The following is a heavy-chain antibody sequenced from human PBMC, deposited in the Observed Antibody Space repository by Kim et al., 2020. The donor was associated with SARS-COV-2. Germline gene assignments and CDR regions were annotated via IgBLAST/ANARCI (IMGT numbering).Heavy chain of an antibody. Sequence: GGSLRLSCAASGFTFSSYSMNWVRQAPGKGLEWVSYISSSSSTIYYADSVKGLFTISRDNAKNSLYLQLNSLRDEDTVVYYCASQLGDSFHYYYYGMDVWGQGTTVTVSS. CDR2: ISSSSSTI. J-gene: IGHJ6*02. CDR3: ASQLGDSFHYYYYGMDV. V-gene: IGHV3-48*02. D-gene: IGHD5-18*01. CDR1: GFTFSSYS.